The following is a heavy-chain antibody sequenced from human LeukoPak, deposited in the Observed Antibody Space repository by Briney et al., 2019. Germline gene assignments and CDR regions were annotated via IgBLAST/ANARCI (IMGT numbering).Heavy chain of an antibody. J-gene: IGHJ5*02. V-gene: IGHV4-34*01. CDR2: INHSGST. CDR1: GGSISSYY. CDR3: ARRGPTVTTWSWFDP. Sequence: SETLSLTCTVSGGSISSYYWSWIRQPPGKGLEWIGEINHSGSTNYNPSLKSRVTISVDTSKNQFSLKLSSVTAADTAVYYCARRGPTVTTWSWFDPWGQGTLVTVSS. D-gene: IGHD4-17*01.